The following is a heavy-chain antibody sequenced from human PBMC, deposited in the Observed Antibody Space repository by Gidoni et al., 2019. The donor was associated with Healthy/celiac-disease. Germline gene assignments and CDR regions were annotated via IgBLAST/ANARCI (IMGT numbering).Heavy chain of an antibody. CDR3: ARNYDFWSGPKENYYYYGMDV. Sequence: QVQLVQSGAEVKKPGASVKVSCKASGYTFTSYYMHWVRQAPGQGLEWMGIINPSGGSTSYAQKFQGRVTMTRDTSTSTVYMELSSLRSEDTAVYYCARNYDFWSGPKENYYYYGMDVWGQGTTVTVSS. J-gene: IGHJ6*02. V-gene: IGHV1-46*01. CDR1: GYTFTSYY. CDR2: INPSGGST. D-gene: IGHD3-3*01.